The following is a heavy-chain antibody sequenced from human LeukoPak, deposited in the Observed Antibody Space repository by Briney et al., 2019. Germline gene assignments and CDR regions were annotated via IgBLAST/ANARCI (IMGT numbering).Heavy chain of an antibody. V-gene: IGHV3-53*04. CDR2: IYSGGST. Sequence: GGSLRLSCAASGFTVSSNYMSWVRRAPGKGLEWVSVIYSGGSTYYADSVKGRFTISRHNSKNTLYLQMNSLRAEDTAVYYCARLSMVRGVTPSEYYFDYWGQGTLVTVSP. CDR1: GFTVSSNY. CDR3: ARLSMVRGVTPSEYYFDY. J-gene: IGHJ4*02. D-gene: IGHD3-10*01.